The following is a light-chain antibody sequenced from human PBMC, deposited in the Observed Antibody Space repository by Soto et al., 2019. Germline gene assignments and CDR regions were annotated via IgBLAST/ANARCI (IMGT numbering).Light chain of an antibody. CDR3: SSYIRISTPHV. Sequence: QSALTQPASVSGSPGQSITIPCTGTSSDVGGYNYVSWYQQHPGKAPKLMIYDVSNRPSGVSNRFSGSKSGNTASLTISGVQAAAEDAYYCSSYIRISTPHVFGTGTKVTVL. CDR2: DVS. J-gene: IGLJ1*01. V-gene: IGLV2-14*03. CDR1: SSDVGGYNY.